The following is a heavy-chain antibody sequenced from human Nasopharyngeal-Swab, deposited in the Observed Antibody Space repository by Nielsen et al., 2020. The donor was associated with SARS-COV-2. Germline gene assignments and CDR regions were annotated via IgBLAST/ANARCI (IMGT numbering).Heavy chain of an antibody. J-gene: IGHJ4*02. CDR2: ISYDGSNK. V-gene: IGHV3-30*18. D-gene: IGHD1-26*01. CDR1: GFTFTSHG. Sequence: GESLKISCAASGFTFTSHGMYWVRQAPGEGLEWVAVISYDGSNKYYADSVKGRFTISRDNSKNTLYLQMNSLRAEDTAVYYCAKPYSGSYYGYFDYWGQGTLGTVSS. CDR3: AKPYSGSYYGYFDY.